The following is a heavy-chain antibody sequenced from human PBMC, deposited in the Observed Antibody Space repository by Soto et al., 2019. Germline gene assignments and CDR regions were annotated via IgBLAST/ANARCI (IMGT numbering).Heavy chain of an antibody. Sequence: GWSLRLSCVGSGFRFSDHSMHWVRRAPGTGLQWLSYISSSGDTTHYADSVRGRFTVSRDNAKNSVFLRMDSLGDDDTAMYYCARLPKGSLVTAWGQGTLVTVSS. CDR2: ISSSGDTT. CDR3: ARLPKGSLVTA. D-gene: IGHD2-21*02. CDR1: GFRFSDHS. V-gene: IGHV3-48*02. J-gene: IGHJ4*02.